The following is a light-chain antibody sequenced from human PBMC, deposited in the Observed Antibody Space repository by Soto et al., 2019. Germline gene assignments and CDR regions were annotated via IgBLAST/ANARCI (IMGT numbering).Light chain of an antibody. V-gene: IGLV2-23*02. J-gene: IGLJ3*02. CDR2: EVN. CDR3: CSYVGSSILM. Sequence: ALTQPASVSGSPGQSITISCTGTSSDVGLYNLVSWYQQLPGKAPKLIIYEVNERPSGISDRFSGSKSGNTASLTISGLQDEDEADYYCCSYVGSSILMFGGGTKVTVL. CDR1: SSDVGLYNL.